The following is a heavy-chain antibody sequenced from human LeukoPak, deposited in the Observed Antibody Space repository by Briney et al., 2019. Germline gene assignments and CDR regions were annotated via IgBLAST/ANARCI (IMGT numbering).Heavy chain of an antibody. Sequence: GGSLRLSCAASGFTFSSYGMSWVRQAPGKGLEWVANIKQDGSEKYYVDSVKGRFTISRDNAKNSLYLQMNSLRPDDTAVYYCSTGGPMGSSWGQGTLVIVS. J-gene: IGHJ4*02. CDR1: GFTFSSYG. D-gene: IGHD3-10*01. CDR2: IKQDGSEK. CDR3: STGGPMGSS. V-gene: IGHV3-7*01.